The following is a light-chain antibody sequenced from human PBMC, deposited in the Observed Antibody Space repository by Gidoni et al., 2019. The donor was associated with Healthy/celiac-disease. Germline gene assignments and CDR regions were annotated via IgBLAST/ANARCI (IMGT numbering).Light chain of an antibody. Sequence: VMTQSPDSLAVSPGERATINCKSTQSVLYSSNNKNYLAWYQQKPGQPPKLLIYWVSTRESGVPDRFSGSGSGTDFTLTISSLQAEDVAVYYCQQYYSTPPMYTFGQGTKLEIK. J-gene: IGKJ2*01. CDR3: QQYYSTPPMYT. V-gene: IGKV4-1*01. CDR1: QSVLYSSNNKNY. CDR2: WVS.